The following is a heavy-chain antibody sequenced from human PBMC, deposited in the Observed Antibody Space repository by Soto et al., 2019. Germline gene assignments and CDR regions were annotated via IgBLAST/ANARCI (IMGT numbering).Heavy chain of an antibody. CDR3: ARDQYSRPLRFDP. Sequence: PGGSLRLSCAASGFTFSSYSMNWVRQAPGKGLEWVSSISSSSSYIYYADSVKGRSTISRDNAKNSLYLQMNSLRAEDTAVYYCARDQYSRPLRFDPWGQGTLVTVSS. CDR1: GFTFSSYS. D-gene: IGHD6-6*01. J-gene: IGHJ5*02. V-gene: IGHV3-21*01. CDR2: ISSSSSYI.